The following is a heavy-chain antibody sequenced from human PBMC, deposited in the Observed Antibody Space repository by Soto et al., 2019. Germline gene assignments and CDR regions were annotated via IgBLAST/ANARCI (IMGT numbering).Heavy chain of an antibody. CDR1: GFTFDDYA. CDR2: ISWKSGSI. D-gene: IGHD6-19*01. Sequence: EVQLVESGGGLVQPGRSLRLSCAASGFTFDDYAMHWVRQAPGKGLEWVSGISWKSGSIGYADSVKGRFTISRDNAKNSLYLQMTSLRAEDTALYYCAKDQIPYSSCWSTFDYWGQGTLVTVSS. V-gene: IGHV3-9*01. CDR3: AKDQIPYSSCWSTFDY. J-gene: IGHJ4*02.